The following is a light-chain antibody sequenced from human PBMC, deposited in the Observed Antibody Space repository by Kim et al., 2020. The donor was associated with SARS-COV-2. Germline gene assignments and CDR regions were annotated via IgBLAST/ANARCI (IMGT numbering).Light chain of an antibody. CDR1: SSNIGSNT. CDR3: AVWDESPRGRL. V-gene: IGLV1-44*01. CDR2: SDY. Sequence: QSVLTQPPSASGTPGQRVTISCSGSSSNIGSNTVNWYQQLPGTAPKLLIYSDYQRASGVPDRFSGSRSGTSASLAISGLLSEDEADYYCAVWDESPRGRLFGTGTQLTVL. J-gene: IGLJ1*01.